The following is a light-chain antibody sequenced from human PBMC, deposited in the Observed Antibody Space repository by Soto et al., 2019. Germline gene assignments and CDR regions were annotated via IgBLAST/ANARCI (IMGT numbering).Light chain of an antibody. Sequence: QSVLTQPPSASGTPGQRVTISCSGSSSNIGSNTVNWYQQLPGTAPRLLIYSNNQRPSGVPDRFSGSKPGTSASLAISGHQSEDEADYYCAAWDDSLNGVVFGGGTKLTVL. V-gene: IGLV1-44*01. CDR3: AAWDDSLNGVV. J-gene: IGLJ2*01. CDR2: SNN. CDR1: SSNIGSNT.